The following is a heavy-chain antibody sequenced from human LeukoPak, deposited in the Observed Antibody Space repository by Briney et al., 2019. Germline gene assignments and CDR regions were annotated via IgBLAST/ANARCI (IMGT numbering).Heavy chain of an antibody. J-gene: IGHJ4*02. CDR3: ASSIRHYYDSSGLHDY. D-gene: IGHD3-22*01. CDR2: IKTDGSST. V-gene: IGHV3-74*01. Sequence: GGSLRLSCAASGFTFSSYRTHWVRQAPGRGLVWVSRIKTDGSSTSYADSVKGRLTISRDNAKNTLYLQKNSLRAEDTAVYYCASSIRHYYDSSGLHDYWGQGTLVTVSS. CDR1: GFTFSSYR.